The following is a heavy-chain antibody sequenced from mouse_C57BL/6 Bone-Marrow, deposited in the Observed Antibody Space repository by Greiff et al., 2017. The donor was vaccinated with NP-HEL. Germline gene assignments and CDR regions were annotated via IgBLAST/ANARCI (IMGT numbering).Heavy chain of an antibody. CDR1: GFNIKDYY. J-gene: IGHJ3*01. CDR2: IDPEDGDT. CDR3: TTGDYGSEPFAY. D-gene: IGHD1-1*01. V-gene: IGHV14-1*01. Sequence: VQLQQSGAEPVRPGASVKLSCTASGFNIKDYYMHWVKQRPEQGLEWIGRIDPEDGDTEYAPKFQGKATMTADTSSNTAYLQLSSLTSEDTAVYYCTTGDYGSEPFAYWGQGTLVTVSA.